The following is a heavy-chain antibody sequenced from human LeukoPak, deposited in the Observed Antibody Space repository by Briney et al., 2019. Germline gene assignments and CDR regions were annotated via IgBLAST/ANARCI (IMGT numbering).Heavy chain of an antibody. J-gene: IGHJ6*03. Sequence: SETLSLTCTVSGGSISSYYWSWIRQPAGKGLEWIARIYTSGSTNYNPSLKSRVTMSVDTSKNQFSLKLSSVTAADTAVYYCARTYGSGNYYSYYYYYMDVWAKGPRSPPP. CDR2: IYTSGST. D-gene: IGHD3-10*01. V-gene: IGHV4-4*07. CDR1: GGSISSYY. CDR3: ARTYGSGNYYSYYYYYMDV.